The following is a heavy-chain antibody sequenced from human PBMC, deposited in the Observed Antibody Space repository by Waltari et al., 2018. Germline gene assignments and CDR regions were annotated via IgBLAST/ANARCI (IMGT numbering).Heavy chain of an antibody. V-gene: IGHV3-48*01. D-gene: IGHD3-10*01. CDR3: VREASGFDP. CDR2: ISRSSDMI. CDR1: GNPFSNYH. Sequence: EVQLVQSGGGVVRPGEALSLSGEPLGNPFSNYHMNWVRKAPGKGLEWVSHISRSSDMILYAASVRGRFTISRDNVKNVLYLQMDSLRVDDTAVYYCVREASGFDPWGQGTLVTVSS. J-gene: IGHJ5*02.